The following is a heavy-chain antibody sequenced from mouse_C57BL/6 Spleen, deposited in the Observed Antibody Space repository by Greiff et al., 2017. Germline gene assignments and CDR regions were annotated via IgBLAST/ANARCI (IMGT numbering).Heavy chain of an antibody. CDR1: GYAFTNYL. J-gene: IGHJ1*03. V-gene: IGHV1-54*01. D-gene: IGHD2-4*01. CDR2: INPGSGGT. Sequence: QVQLQQSGAELVRPGTSVKVSCKASGYAFTNYLIEWVKQRPGQGLEWIGVINPGSGGTNYNEKFKGKATLTADKSSSTAYMQLSSLTSEDSAVYFCARSSGYDYDDYFDVWGTGTTVTVSS. CDR3: ARSSGYDYDDYFDV.